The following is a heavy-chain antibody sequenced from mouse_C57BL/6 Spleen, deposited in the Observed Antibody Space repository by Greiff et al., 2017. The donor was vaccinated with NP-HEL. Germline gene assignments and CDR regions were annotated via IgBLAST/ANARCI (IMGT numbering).Heavy chain of an antibody. J-gene: IGHJ1*03. Sequence: QVQLQQPGAELVMPGASVKLSCKASGYTFTSYWMHWVKQRPGQGLEWIGEIDPSDSYTNYNQKFKGKSTLTVDKSSSTAYMQLSSLTSEDSAVYYCARQLRLRRYFDVWGTGTTVTVSS. CDR1: GYTFTSYW. CDR3: ARQLRLRRYFDV. D-gene: IGHD3-2*02. V-gene: IGHV1-69*01. CDR2: IDPSDSYT.